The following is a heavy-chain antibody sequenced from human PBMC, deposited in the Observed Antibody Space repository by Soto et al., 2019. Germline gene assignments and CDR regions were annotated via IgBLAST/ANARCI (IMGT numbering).Heavy chain of an antibody. V-gene: IGHV5-51*01. D-gene: IGHD4-17*01. CDR3: ARHTSHRGYGDPGDYHGMDV. CDR1: GYSFTSYW. CDR2: IYPGDSDT. Sequence: GESLKISCKGSGYSFTSYWIGLVRQMPGKGLEWMGIIYPGDSDTRYSPSFQGQVTIPADKSISTAYLQWSSLKASDTAMYYCARHTSHRGYGDPGDYHGMDVWGQGTTVTVSS. J-gene: IGHJ6*02.